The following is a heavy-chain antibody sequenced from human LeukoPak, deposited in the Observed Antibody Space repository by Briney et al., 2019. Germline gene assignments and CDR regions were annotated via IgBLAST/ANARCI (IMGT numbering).Heavy chain of an antibody. CDR3: AKHRFESGGYHSTD. J-gene: IGHJ4*02. D-gene: IGHD3-22*01. CDR1: GFTFSSYA. V-gene: IGHV3-23*01. Sequence: GGSLRLSRAASGFTFSSYAMSWVRQAPGKGLAWVSTISGGSGSTYCADSVKGRFTISRDNPKNTLYLQMNSLRDEDTAVYYCAKHRFESGGYHSTDWGQGTLVTVSS. CDR2: ISGGSGST.